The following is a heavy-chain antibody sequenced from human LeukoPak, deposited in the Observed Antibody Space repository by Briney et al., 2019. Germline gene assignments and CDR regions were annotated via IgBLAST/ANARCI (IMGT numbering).Heavy chain of an antibody. CDR2: INSDGSST. CDR1: EFTFSSYW. V-gene: IGHV3-74*01. Sequence: PGGSLRLSCAASEFTFSSYWMHWVRHAPGKGLVWVSRINSDGSSTSYADSVKGRFTISRDNAKNTLYLQMNSLRAEDTAVYFCARASGYSYGSHDYWGQGTLVTVSS. CDR3: ARASGYSYGSHDY. J-gene: IGHJ4*02. D-gene: IGHD5-18*01.